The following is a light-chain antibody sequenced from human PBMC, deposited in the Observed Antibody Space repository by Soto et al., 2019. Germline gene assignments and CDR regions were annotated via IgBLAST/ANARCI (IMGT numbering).Light chain of an antibody. CDR2: EVN. CDR1: SNDVGRYNY. CDR3: SSYAGTPFV. V-gene: IGLV2-8*01. Sequence: QSVLNQPPSASGSPGQSVTISCTGTSNDVGRYNYVSWYQQHPGKAPKLMISEVNKRASGVPDRFSGSKSGNTASLTVSGLQAEDEADYYCSSYAGTPFVFGTGTKVTVL. J-gene: IGLJ1*01.